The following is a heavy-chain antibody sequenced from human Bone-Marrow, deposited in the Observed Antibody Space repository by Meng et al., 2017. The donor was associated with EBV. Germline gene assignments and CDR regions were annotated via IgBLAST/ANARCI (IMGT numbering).Heavy chain of an antibody. CDR2: IIPXFGTA. D-gene: IGHD4-23*01. CDR3: AREQLEGTVATNRPFDY. CDR1: RTXXSYX. J-gene: IGHJ4*02. Sequence: RTXXSYXXXWVXQXPGQGLEXMGGIIPXFGTANYAQKFQGRVTITADESTSTGYMEMSSLRSEDTAVYYCAREQLEGTVATNRPFDYWGQGTLVTVSS. V-gene: IGHV1-69*01.